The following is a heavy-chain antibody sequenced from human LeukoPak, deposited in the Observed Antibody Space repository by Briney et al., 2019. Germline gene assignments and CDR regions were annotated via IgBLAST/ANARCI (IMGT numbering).Heavy chain of an antibody. V-gene: IGHV4-39*01. CDR3: ARQGSGNYLSPVNY. Sequence: PSETLSLTCTVSGGSISSGSYYWGWIRQPPGKGLEWIGTIYYSGSTYYNPSLKSRVTISVDTSKNQFSLKLSSVTAADTAVYYCARQGSGNYLSPVNYWGQGTLVTVSS. D-gene: IGHD1-26*01. CDR2: IYYSGST. J-gene: IGHJ4*02. CDR1: GGSISSGSYY.